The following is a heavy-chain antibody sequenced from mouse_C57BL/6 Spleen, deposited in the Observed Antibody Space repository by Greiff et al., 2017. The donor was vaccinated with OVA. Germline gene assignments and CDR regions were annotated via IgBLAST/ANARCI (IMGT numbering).Heavy chain of an antibody. CDR2: ISSGSSTI. V-gene: IGHV5-17*01. J-gene: IGHJ2*01. CDR1: GFTFSDYG. Sequence: EVMLVESGGGLVKPGGSLKLSCAASGFTFSDYGMHWVRQAPEKGLEWVAYISSGSSTIYYADTVKGRFTISRDNAKNTLFLQMTSLRSEDTAMYYCARSEIRGYFDYWGQGTTLTVSS. CDR3: ARSEIRGYFDY.